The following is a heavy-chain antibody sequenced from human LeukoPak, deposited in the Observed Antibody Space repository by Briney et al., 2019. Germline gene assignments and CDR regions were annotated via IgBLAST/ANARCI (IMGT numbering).Heavy chain of an antibody. Sequence: SETLSLTCTVSGDSISSGDYYWGWIRQPPGKGLEWIGSIYYSGSTYDNPSLKSRVTTSVDTSKNQFSLKLSSVTAADTAVYYCARVALTHGYYFDYWGQGTLVTVSS. J-gene: IGHJ4*02. CDR2: IYYSGST. CDR1: GDSISSGDYY. D-gene: IGHD2-15*01. V-gene: IGHV4-39*07. CDR3: ARVALTHGYYFDY.